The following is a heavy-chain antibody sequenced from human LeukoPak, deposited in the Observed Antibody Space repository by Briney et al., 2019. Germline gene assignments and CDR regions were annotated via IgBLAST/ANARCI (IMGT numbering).Heavy chain of an antibody. CDR3: VRDFVSSSWMGY. J-gene: IGHJ4*02. D-gene: IGHD6-13*01. CDR2: IYSVGST. V-gene: IGHV3-53*01. CDR1: GFTVSNNY. Sequence: PGGSLRLSCAASGFTVSNNYMSWVRQAPGKGLEWVSVIYSVGSTNYADSVKGRFTISRDNSKNNLYLQMNSLRAEDTAVYYCVRDFVSSSWMGYWGQGTLVTVSS.